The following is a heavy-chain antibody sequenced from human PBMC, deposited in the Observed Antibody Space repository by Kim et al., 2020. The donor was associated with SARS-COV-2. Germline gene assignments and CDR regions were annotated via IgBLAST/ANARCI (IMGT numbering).Heavy chain of an antibody. D-gene: IGHD4-17*01. CDR2: MSGSGGST. CDR1: GFTFSNYA. CDR3: AKDLSDYGDFFINDY. V-gene: IGHV3-23*01. J-gene: IGHJ4*02. Sequence: GGSLRLSCAASGFTFSNYAMSWVRQAPGKGLEWVSVMSGSGGSTYYADSVKGRFTISRDNSKNTLYLQMNSLRAEDTAVYYCAKDLSDYGDFFINDYWGQGTLVTVSS.